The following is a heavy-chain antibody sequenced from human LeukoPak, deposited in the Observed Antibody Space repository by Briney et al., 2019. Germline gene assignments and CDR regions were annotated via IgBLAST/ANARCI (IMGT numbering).Heavy chain of an antibody. J-gene: IGHJ5*02. D-gene: IGHD5-12*01. CDR3: ARYDIVATNYFDP. CDR2: VTHRGNT. V-gene: IGHV4-34*01. Sequence: SETLSLTCAVYGGSFSGYYWSWIRQPPGKGLEWIGEVTHRGNTNYNPSLKSRVTISVDTSRNQLSLKLRSVTAADTAVYFCARYDIVATNYFDPWGQGTLVTVSS. CDR1: GGSFSGYY.